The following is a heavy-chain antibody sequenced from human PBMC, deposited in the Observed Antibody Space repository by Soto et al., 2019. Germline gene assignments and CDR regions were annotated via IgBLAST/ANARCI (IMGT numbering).Heavy chain of an antibody. J-gene: IGHJ4*02. V-gene: IGHV3-23*01. CDR1: GFTFSSYA. CDR3: AGEKFRPLWLLY. CDR2: ISGSGGST. Sequence: EVQLLESGGGLVQPGGSLRLSCAASGFTFSSYAMNWVRQAPGKGLEWVSAISGSGGSTYYADSVKGRFTISRDNSKNTVYLQNDSPRGQDTAVYFCAGEKFRPLWLLYWGQGTLVTVSS. D-gene: IGHD3-10*01.